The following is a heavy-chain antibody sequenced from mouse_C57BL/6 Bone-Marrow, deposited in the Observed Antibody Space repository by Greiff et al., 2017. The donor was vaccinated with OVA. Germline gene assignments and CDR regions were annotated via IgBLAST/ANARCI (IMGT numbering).Heavy chain of an antibody. CDR1: GYTFTDYN. CDR2: INPNNGGT. CDR3: ARFYGSGTYFDY. V-gene: IGHV1-22*01. D-gene: IGHD1-1*01. Sequence: VQLQQSGPELVKPGASVKMSCKASGYTFTDYNMHWVKQSHGKSLEWIGYINPNNGGTSYNQKFKGKATLTVNKSSSTAYMELRSLTSEDSAVYYCARFYGSGTYFDYWGQGTTLTVSS. J-gene: IGHJ2*01.